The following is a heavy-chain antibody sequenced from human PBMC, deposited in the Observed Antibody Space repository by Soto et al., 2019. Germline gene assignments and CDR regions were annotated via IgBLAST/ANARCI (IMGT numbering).Heavy chain of an antibody. D-gene: IGHD4-17*01. CDR3: ARSDYGDGFAY. V-gene: IGHV4-59*08. CDR2: LYYSXST. CDR1: RGSISSYY. J-gene: IGHJ4*02. Sequence: XXTLSLTCTVSRGSISSYYWSWIRQPPGKGLESIGXLYYSXSTNYKPSLKXXVTISVATXNNHSSLKLSSVTDPDTDVYYCARSDYGDGFAYWGKGTLVTVYS.